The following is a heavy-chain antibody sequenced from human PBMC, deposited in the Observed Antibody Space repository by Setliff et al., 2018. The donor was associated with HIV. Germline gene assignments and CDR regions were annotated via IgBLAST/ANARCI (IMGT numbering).Heavy chain of an antibody. J-gene: IGHJ4*02. CDR3: ARAYFGSGIYY. D-gene: IGHD3-10*01. CDR2: ISYTGIT. V-gene: IGHV4-39*07. Sequence: SETLSLTCTVSGGSISRGSYSWGWIRQPPGKGLEWIGSISYTGITNYNPSLKSRVTISIDASNNQFSLKLTSVTAAETAVYYCARAYFGSGIYYWGQGTLVTVSS. CDR1: GGSISRGSYS.